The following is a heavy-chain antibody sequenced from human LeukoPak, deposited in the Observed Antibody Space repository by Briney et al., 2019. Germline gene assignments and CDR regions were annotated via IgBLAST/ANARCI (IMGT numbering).Heavy chain of an antibody. CDR2: INPNSGGT. D-gene: IGHD1-14*01. J-gene: IGHJ4*02. Sequence: ASVKVSCKASGYTFTGYYMHWVRQAPGQGLEWMGWINPNSGGTNYAQKFQGRVTMTRDTSISTAYMELSRLRSDDTAVYYCARGSSRNQPHFDYWGQGTLVTVSS. V-gene: IGHV1-2*02. CDR3: ARGSSRNQPHFDY. CDR1: GYTFTGYY.